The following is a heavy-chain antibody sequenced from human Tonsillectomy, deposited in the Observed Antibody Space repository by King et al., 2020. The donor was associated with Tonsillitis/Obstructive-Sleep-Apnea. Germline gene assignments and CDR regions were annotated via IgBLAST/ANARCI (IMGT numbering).Heavy chain of an antibody. J-gene: IGHJ6*03. Sequence: VQLQQWGAGLLKPSETLSLTCAVYGGAFSGYYWSWIRQPPGKGLEWIGEINHSGSTNDKPSLKSRVTISVDTSKNHFSLKLSSVTAADTAAYYCARGDIVVVVAANGYYYYMDVWGKGTTVTVSS. V-gene: IGHV4-34*01. D-gene: IGHD2-15*01. CDR3: ARGDIVVVVAANGYYYYMDV. CDR2: INHSGST. CDR1: GGAFSGYY.